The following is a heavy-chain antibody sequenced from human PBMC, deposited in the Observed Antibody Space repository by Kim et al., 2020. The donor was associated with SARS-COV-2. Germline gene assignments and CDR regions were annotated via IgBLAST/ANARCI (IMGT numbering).Heavy chain of an antibody. CDR3: ARTVAGRIDAFYI. CDR2: IKQDGSQE. D-gene: IGHD6-19*01. V-gene: IGHV3-7*03. J-gene: IGHJ3*02. Sequence: GGSLRLSCAASGFTFGGFTFGTFWMTWVRQAPGKGLEWVANIKQDGSQEFYVESLKGRFSISRDNAQNSLYLQMTSLRAEDTGVYYCARTVAGRIDAFYIWGQGTMVTVSS. CDR1: GFTFGGFTFGTFW.